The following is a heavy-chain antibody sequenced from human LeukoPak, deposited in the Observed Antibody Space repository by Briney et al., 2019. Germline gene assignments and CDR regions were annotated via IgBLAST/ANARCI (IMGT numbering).Heavy chain of an antibody. CDR2: ISYDGSNK. J-gene: IGHJ4*02. CDR1: GFSFSNYA. D-gene: IGHD3-3*01. V-gene: IGHV3-30-3*01. CDR3: ARGALRFLEWTRGDFDY. Sequence: GGSLRLSCAASGFSFSNYAMHWVRQAPGKGLEWVAVISYDGSNKYDADSVKGRFTFSRDNSKYTLYLQMNSLRPEDTAVYYCARGALRFLEWTRGDFDYWGQGTLVTVSS.